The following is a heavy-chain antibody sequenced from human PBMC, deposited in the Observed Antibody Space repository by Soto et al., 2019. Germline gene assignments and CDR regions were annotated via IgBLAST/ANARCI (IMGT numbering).Heavy chain of an antibody. CDR3: ARVQSGYAFAY. CDR2: ISAYNGNT. Sequence: GASVKVSCKASGYTITSYGINWVRQDPGQGLEWMGWISAYNGNTHYAQKLQGRVIMTTDTSASTAYMELRSLRSDDTAVYYCARVQSGYAFAYWGQGTLVTVSS. CDR1: GYTITSYG. D-gene: IGHD5-12*01. J-gene: IGHJ4*02. V-gene: IGHV1-18*01.